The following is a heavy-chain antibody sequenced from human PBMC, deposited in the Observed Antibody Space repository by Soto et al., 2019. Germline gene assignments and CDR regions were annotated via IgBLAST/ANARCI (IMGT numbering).Heavy chain of an antibody. D-gene: IGHD4-17*01. J-gene: IGHJ4*02. V-gene: IGHV3-33*01. Sequence: LRLSCAASGFTFSSYGMHWVRQAPGKGLEWVAVIWYDGSNKYYADSVKGRFTISRDNSKNTLYLQMNSLRAEDTAVYYCASSTSTVTTFYFDYWGQGTLVTVSS. CDR2: IWYDGSNK. CDR1: GFTFSSYG. CDR3: ASSTSTVTTFYFDY.